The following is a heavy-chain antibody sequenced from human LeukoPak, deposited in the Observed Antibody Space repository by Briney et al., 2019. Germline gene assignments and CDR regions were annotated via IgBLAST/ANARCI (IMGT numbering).Heavy chain of an antibody. CDR3: ARGYNSGWYAY. J-gene: IGHJ4*02. V-gene: IGHV4-59*08. CDR1: GGSISSYY. CDR2: IYYSGST. Sequence: TSETLSLTCTVSGGSISSYYWSWIRQPPGKGLEWIGYIYYSGSTNYNPSLKSRVIISVDTSKNQFSLKVNSVTAADTAVYYCARGYNSGWYAYWGQGTLVTVSS. D-gene: IGHD6-19*01.